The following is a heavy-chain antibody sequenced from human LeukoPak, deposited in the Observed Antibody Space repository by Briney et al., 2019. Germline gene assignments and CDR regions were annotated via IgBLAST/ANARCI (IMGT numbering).Heavy chain of an antibody. Sequence: PSETLSLTCAVSGGSISSGGYSWSWIRQPPGKGLEWIGYIYHSGSTYYNPSLKSRVTISVDRSKNQFSLKLSSVTAADTAVYYCARGAAAGIYFDYWGQGTLVTVSS. D-gene: IGHD6-13*01. CDR1: GGSISSGGYS. CDR2: IYHSGST. J-gene: IGHJ4*02. CDR3: ARGAAAGIYFDY. V-gene: IGHV4-30-2*01.